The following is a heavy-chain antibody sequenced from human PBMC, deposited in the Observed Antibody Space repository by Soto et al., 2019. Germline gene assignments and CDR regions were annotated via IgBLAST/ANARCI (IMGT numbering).Heavy chain of an antibody. CDR3: ASRWDCSGGSCYLYYFDY. Sequence: SVKVSCKASGGTFSSYTISWVRQAPGQGLEWMGRIIPILGIANYAQKFQGRVTITADKSTSTAYMELSSLRSEDTAVYYCASRWDCSGGSCYLYYFDYWGQGTLVTVSS. V-gene: IGHV1-69*02. CDR2: IIPILGIA. CDR1: GGTFSSYT. D-gene: IGHD2-15*01. J-gene: IGHJ4*02.